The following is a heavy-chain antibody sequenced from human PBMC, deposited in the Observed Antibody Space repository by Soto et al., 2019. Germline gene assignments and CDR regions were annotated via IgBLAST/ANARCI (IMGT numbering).Heavy chain of an antibody. CDR3: ARERGRYYDSSGSFDY. D-gene: IGHD3-22*01. V-gene: IGHV4-30-4*01. CDR2: IYYSGST. J-gene: IGHJ4*02. CDR1: GGSISSGDYY. Sequence: SETLSLTCTVSGGSISSGDYYWSWIRQPPGKGLEWIGYIYYSGSTYYNPSLKSRVTISVDTSKNQFSLKLSSVTAADTAVYYCARERGRYYDSSGSFDYWGQGTLVTVSS.